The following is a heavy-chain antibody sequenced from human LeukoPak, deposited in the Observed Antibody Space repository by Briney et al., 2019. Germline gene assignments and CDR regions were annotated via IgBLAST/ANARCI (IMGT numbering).Heavy chain of an antibody. CDR2: IYSGGST. CDR1: GFTVSTNY. V-gene: IGHV3-53*01. J-gene: IGHJ4*02. Sequence: GGSLRLSCAASGFTVSTNYMSWVRQAPGKGLEWVSVIYSGGSTYYADSVRGRFTISRDNSKNTLYLQMNSLGAEDTAVYYCARVSYYDSSGYYFLSYVDYWGQGTLVTVSS. CDR3: ARVSYYDSSGYYFLSYVDY. D-gene: IGHD3-22*01.